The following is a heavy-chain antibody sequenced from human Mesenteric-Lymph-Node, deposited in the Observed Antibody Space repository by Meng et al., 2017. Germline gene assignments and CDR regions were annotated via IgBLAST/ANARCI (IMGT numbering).Heavy chain of an antibody. CDR2: ISAGGGTT. CDR1: GFPFSTYA. CDR3: AKRGVASSWYYFDY. J-gene: IGHJ4*02. Sequence: GESLKISCSVSGFPFSTYAMNWVRQAPGKGLEWVSVISAGGGTTYYADSVEGRFTISRDNSKNTRFLQMNSRRAEDTAVEYCAKRGVASSWYYFDYWGQGTLVTVSS. D-gene: IGHD6-13*01. V-gene: IGHV3-23*01.